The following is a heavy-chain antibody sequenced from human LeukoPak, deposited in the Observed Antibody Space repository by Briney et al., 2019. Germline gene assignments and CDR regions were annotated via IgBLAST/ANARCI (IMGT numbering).Heavy chain of an antibody. CDR3: AKDAQPRSRWFDP. D-gene: IGHD3-16*01. CDR1: GFIFKDYW. Sequence: GGSLRLSCAASGFIFKDYWMIWVRQAPGKGLEWVANIKQDGSEKYYVDSLKGRFATTRDNAKSSMYLQMNTLRAEDTAMYYCAKDAQPRSRWFDPWGQGTLVTVSS. J-gene: IGHJ5*02. CDR2: IKQDGSEK. V-gene: IGHV3-7*03.